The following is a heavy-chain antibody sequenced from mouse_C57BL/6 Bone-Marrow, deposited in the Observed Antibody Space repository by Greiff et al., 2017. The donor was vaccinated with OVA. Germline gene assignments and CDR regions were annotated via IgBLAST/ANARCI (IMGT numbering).Heavy chain of an antibody. D-gene: IGHD1-1*01. J-gene: IGHJ1*03. CDR2: ISYDGSN. CDR1: GYSITSGYY. Sequence: EVKLVESGPGLVKPSQSLSLTCSVTGYSITSGYYWNWIRQFPGNKLEWMGYISYDGSNNYNPSLKNRISITRDTSKNQFFLKLNSVTTEDTATYYCARDYYGSPYWYFDVWGTGTTVTVSS. CDR3: ARDYYGSPYWYFDV. V-gene: IGHV3-6*01.